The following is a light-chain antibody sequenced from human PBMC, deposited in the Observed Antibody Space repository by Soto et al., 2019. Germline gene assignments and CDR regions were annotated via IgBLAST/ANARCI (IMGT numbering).Light chain of an antibody. CDR3: SSYTSSSTRV. CDR1: SNDVGGYNY. CDR2: DVS. Sequence: QSVLTQPASVSGSPGQSIIISCTGSSNDVGGYNYVSWYQQHPGKAPKLMIYDVSDRPSGVSNRFSGSKSGNTASLTISGLQAEDEADYYCSSYTSSSTRVFGTGTKLTVL. V-gene: IGLV2-14*01. J-gene: IGLJ1*01.